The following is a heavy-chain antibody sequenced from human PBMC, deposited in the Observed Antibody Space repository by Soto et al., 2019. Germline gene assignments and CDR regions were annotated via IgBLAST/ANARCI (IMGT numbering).Heavy chain of an antibody. CDR3: ARDMYYDFWSGYYGMDV. J-gene: IGHJ6*02. Sequence: GASVKVSCKASGYTFTSYYMHWVRQAPGQGLEWMGIINPSGGSTSYAQKFQGRVTMTRDTSTSTVYMELSSLRSEDTAVYYCARDMYYDFWSGYYGMDVWGQGTTVTVSS. CDR1: GYTFTSYY. CDR2: INPSGGST. V-gene: IGHV1-46*01. D-gene: IGHD3-3*01.